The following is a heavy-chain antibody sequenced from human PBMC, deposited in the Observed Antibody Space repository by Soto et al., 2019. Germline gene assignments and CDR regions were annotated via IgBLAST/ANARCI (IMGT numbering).Heavy chain of an antibody. V-gene: IGHV4-34*01. D-gene: IGHD2-2*02. CDR1: GGSFSGYY. Sequence: SETLSLTCAVYGGSFSGYYWSWIRQPPGKGLEWIGEINHSGSTNYNPSLKSGVTISVDTSKNQFSLRLSSVTAADTAVYYCARSGPAAIRYYYYYYGMDVWGQGTTVTVSS. J-gene: IGHJ6*02. CDR2: INHSGST. CDR3: ARSGPAAIRYYYYYYGMDV.